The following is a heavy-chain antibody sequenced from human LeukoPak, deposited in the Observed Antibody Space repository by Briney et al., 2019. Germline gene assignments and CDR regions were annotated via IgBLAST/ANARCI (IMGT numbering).Heavy chain of an antibody. V-gene: IGHV3-21*04. CDR1: GFTFSSYA. CDR3: AKDLYSGYDSNWFDP. CDR2: ISSSSSYI. J-gene: IGHJ5*02. D-gene: IGHD5-12*01. Sequence: GGSLRLSCAASGFTFSSYAMSWVRQAPGKGLEWVSSISSSSSYIYYADSVKGRFTISRDNAKNSLYLQMNSLRAEDTAVYYCAKDLYSGYDSNWFDPWGQGTLVTVSS.